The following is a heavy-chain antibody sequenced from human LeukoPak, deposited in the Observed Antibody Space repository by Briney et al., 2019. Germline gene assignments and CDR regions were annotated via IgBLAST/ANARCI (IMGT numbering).Heavy chain of an antibody. D-gene: IGHD6-13*01. CDR2: INPNSGGT. CDR3: AGGYSSSWTLDY. J-gene: IGHJ4*02. CDR1: GYTFTGYY. Sequence: VASVTVSCKASGYTFTGYYMHWVRQAPGQGLEWMGWINPNSGGTNYAQKFQGRVTMTRDTSISTAYMELSRLRSDDTAVYYCAGGYSSSWTLDYWGQGTLVTVSS. V-gene: IGHV1-2*02.